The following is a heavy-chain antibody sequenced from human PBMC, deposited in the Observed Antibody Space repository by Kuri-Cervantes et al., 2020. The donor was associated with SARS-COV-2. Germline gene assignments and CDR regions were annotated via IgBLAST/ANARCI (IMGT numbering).Heavy chain of an antibody. Sequence: GGSLRLSCAASGFTFSSYAMHWVRQAPGKGLEWVAVISHDGKNKKCTASGKGRFTISRDNSQNTLYLHMKSLRSEDTAIYYCAKDRVGVQDFWGQGTLVTVSS. V-gene: IGHV3-30*04. J-gene: IGHJ4*02. CDR2: ISHDGKNK. D-gene: IGHD2-21*01. CDR3: AKDRVGVQDF. CDR1: GFTFSSYA.